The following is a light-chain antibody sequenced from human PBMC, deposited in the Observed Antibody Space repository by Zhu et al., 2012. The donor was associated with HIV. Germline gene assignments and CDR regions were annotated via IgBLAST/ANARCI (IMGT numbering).Light chain of an antibody. J-gene: IGKJ2*01. CDR3: QQYYTPSYN. CDR2: EAS. V-gene: IGKV1-5*03. Sequence: DIQMTQSPSTLSASVGDRVTITCRASQNVYKFLAWYQQKPERAPKLLIYEASRLETGVPSRFSGSGSGTEFTLTISSLQPDDFATYSCQQYYTPSYNFGQGTKLQ. CDR1: QNVYKF.